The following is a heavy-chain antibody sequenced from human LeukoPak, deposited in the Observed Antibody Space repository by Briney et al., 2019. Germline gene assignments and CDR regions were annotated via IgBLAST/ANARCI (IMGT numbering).Heavy chain of an antibody. CDR1: GYTFTSYY. V-gene: IGHV1-46*01. CDR3: AKDMGYDSSGYYYGDFDY. Sequence: ASVKVSCKASGYTFTSYYIHWVRQAPGQGLEWMGIINPSGGNTSYAQKFQGRVTMTRDMSTSTVYMELSSLRSEDTAVYYCAKDMGYDSSGYYYGDFDYWGQGTLVTVSS. D-gene: IGHD3-22*01. J-gene: IGHJ4*02. CDR2: INPSGGNT.